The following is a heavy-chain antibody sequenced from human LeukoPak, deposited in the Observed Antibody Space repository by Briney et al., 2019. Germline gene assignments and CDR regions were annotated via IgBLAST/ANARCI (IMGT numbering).Heavy chain of an antibody. CDR1: GGSISSYY. D-gene: IGHD6-25*01. Sequence: PSETLSLTCTVSGGSISSYYWAWIRQPAGKGLEWIGRIYTSGSTTYTPSLKSRVTISVDTSKNQFSLKLSSVTAADTAVYYCARHPLRIWRLIRSSGWFDPWGQGTLVTVSS. V-gene: IGHV4-4*07. CDR2: IYTSGST. CDR3: ARHPLRIWRLIRSSGWFDP. J-gene: IGHJ5*02.